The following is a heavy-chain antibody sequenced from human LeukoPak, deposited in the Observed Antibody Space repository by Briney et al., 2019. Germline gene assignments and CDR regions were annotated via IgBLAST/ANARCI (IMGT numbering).Heavy chain of an antibody. V-gene: IGHV1-69*13. D-gene: IGHD6-13*01. CDR1: GGTFSSYA. Sequence: ASVKVSCKASGGTFSSYAISWVRQAPGQGLEWMGGIIPIFGTANYARKFQGRVTITADESTSTAYMELSSLRSEDTAVYYCAGEKYSRSWPTVDYWGQGTLVTVSS. CDR3: AGEKYSRSWPTVDY. J-gene: IGHJ4*02. CDR2: IIPIFGTA.